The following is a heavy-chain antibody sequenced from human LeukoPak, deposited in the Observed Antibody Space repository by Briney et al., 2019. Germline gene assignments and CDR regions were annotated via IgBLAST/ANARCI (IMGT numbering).Heavy chain of an antibody. CDR2: IYHSGST. J-gene: IGHJ4*02. CDR1: GGSISSYY. V-gene: IGHV4-59*01. Sequence: SETLSLTCTVSGGSISSYYWSWIRQPPGKGLEWIGYIYHSGSTNYNPSLKSRVTISVDTSKNQFSLKLSSVTAADTAVYYCARGTGYSSSWYVYWGQGTLVTVSS. CDR3: ARGTGYSSSWYVY. D-gene: IGHD6-13*01.